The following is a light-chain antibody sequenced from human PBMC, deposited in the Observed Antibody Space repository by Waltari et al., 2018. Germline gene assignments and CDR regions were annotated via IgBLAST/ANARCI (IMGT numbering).Light chain of an antibody. CDR1: SSDVGSYNL. Sequence: QSALTQPASVSGSPGQSITISCTGTSSDVGSYNLVSWYQQHPGKAPKLMIDEGSKRPSGVSNRFSGSKSGNTASLTISGLQAEDEADYFCSSYAGSSTLYVFGTGTKVTVL. J-gene: IGLJ1*01. CDR2: EGS. CDR3: SSYAGSSTLYV. V-gene: IGLV2-23*01.